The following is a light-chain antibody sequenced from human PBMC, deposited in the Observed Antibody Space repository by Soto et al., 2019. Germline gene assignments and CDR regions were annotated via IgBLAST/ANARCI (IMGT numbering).Light chain of an antibody. Sequence: EIVLTQSPGTLSLSPGERATLSCRASQSVSSSYLAWYQQKPGQAPRLLVHSAFTRATGIPARFSGSGSGTEFTLTISSLQSEDIAVYYCQQYNNWPRTFGQGTKVDI. CDR1: QSVSSSY. V-gene: IGKV3-15*01. CDR3: QQYNNWPRT. J-gene: IGKJ1*01. CDR2: SAF.